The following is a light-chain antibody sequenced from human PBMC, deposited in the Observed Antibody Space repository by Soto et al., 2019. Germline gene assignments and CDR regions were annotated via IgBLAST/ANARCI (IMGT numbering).Light chain of an antibody. Sequence: IQIKQSPSSLSASVGDRVTITCRASQGIRNDLGWYQQKPGKAPKLLIYAASSLQSGVPSRFSGSGSGTDFTLTIRSLQPEHFATYYCLQDYNYPLTFGGGTKVDTK. V-gene: IGKV1-6*01. J-gene: IGKJ4*01. CDR2: AAS. CDR1: QGIRND. CDR3: LQDYNYPLT.